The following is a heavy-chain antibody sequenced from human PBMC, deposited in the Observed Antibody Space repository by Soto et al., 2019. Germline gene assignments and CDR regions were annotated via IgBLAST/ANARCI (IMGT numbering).Heavy chain of an antibody. Sequence: GGSLRLSCAASGFTVSSNYMSWVRQAPGKGLEWVSVIYSGGSTYYADSVKGRFTISRDNSKNTMYLQMNSLRAEDTAVYYCATSTGYGSGSYYYYYYGMDVWGQGTTVTVSS. J-gene: IGHJ6*02. D-gene: IGHD3-10*01. V-gene: IGHV3-53*01. CDR2: IYSGGST. CDR3: ATSTGYGSGSYYYYYYGMDV. CDR1: GFTVSSNY.